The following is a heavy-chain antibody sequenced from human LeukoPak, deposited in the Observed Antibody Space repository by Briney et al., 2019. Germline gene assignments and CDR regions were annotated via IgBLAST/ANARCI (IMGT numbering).Heavy chain of an antibody. CDR2: INPGDAST. CDR1: GYIFTNYY. CDR3: ARVYCSGGSCYGEVFDY. V-gene: IGHV1-46*01. J-gene: IGHJ4*02. Sequence: ASVKVSCKASGYIFTNYYMQWAQQAPGQGLEWVGIINPGDASTSYAQKFKGRVTMTRDTSTSTVYMDLSSLRSEDTAVYYCARVYCSGGSCYGEVFDYWGQGTLVTVSS. D-gene: IGHD2-15*01.